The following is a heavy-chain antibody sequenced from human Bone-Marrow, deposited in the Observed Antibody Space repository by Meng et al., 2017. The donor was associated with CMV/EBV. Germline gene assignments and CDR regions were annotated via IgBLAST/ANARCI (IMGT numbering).Heavy chain of an antibody. D-gene: IGHD3-22*01. CDR1: GFTFSGYA. Sequence: GGSLNPSCEASGFTFSGYAMSWVRQAPGGGLEWVSTITGRGDISYYADSVKGRFTISRDNSKNTLYLQMNSLRAEDTAIYYCAKDPQDRRGYYDGFDIWGQGTMVTVSS. J-gene: IGHJ3*02. CDR2: ITGRGDIS. V-gene: IGHV3-23*01. CDR3: AKDPQDRRGYYDGFDI.